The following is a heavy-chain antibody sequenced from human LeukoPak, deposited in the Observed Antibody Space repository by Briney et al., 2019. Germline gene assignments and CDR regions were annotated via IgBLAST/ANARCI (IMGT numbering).Heavy chain of an antibody. CDR1: GFTFSSYW. CDR3: AREDRVVGATPHY. CDR2: IKQDGSEK. D-gene: IGHD1-26*01. J-gene: IGHJ4*02. V-gene: IGHV3-7*01. Sequence: GGSLRLSCAASGFTFSSYWMSWVRQAPGKGLEWAANIKQDGSEKYYVDSVKGRFTISRDNAKNSLYLQMNSLRAEDTAVYYCAREDRVVGATPHYWGQGTLVTVSS.